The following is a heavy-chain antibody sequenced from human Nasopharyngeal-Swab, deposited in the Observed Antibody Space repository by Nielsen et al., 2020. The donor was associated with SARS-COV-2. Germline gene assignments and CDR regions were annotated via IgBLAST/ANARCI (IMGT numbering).Heavy chain of an antibody. Sequence: ASVTVSCKVSGYTLTELSMHWVRQAPGKGLEWMGGVDPEDGETIYAQKFQGRVTMTEDTSTDTAYMELSSLRSEDTAVYYCATNGVIAAAESFDYWGQGTLVTVSS. V-gene: IGHV1-24*01. CDR3: ATNGVIAAAESFDY. J-gene: IGHJ4*02. CDR1: GYTLTELS. D-gene: IGHD6-13*01. CDR2: VDPEDGET.